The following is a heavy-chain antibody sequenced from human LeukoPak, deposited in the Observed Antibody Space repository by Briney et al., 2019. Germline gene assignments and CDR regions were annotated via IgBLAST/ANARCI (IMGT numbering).Heavy chain of an antibody. Sequence: ASVKVSCKASGGTFSNYAINWVRQAPGQGLEWMGGIIPIFGTANYAQKFQGRVTITADKSTSTVYMELNSLKSEDTAVYYCARGWDYDSGGRPTAYVYWGQGTLVTVSS. V-gene: IGHV1-69*06. CDR1: GGTFSNYA. CDR3: ARGWDYDSGGRPTAYVY. CDR2: IIPIFGTA. D-gene: IGHD3-22*01. J-gene: IGHJ4*02.